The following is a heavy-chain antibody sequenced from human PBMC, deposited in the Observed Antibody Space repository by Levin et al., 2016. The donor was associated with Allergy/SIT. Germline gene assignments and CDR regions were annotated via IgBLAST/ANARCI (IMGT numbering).Heavy chain of an antibody. D-gene: IGHD2-15*01. J-gene: IGHJ4*02. Sequence: VRQAPGKGLEWIGEIYHSGSTYYNPSLKSRVTISVDRSKNQFSLKLSSVTAADTAVYYCARGYCSGGSCSLDYWGQGTLVTVSS. CDR2: IYHSGST. V-gene: IGHV4-4*02. CDR3: ARGYCSGGSCSLDY.